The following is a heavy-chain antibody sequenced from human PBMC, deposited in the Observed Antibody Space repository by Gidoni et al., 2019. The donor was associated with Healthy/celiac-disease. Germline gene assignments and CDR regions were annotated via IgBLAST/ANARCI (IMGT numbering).Heavy chain of an antibody. CDR1: GGSISTDY. CDR3: ARRGSGWNWYFDL. V-gene: IGHV4-59*08. CDR2: IYYSGST. J-gene: IGHJ2*01. D-gene: IGHD6-19*01. Sequence: QVQLQESGPGLVKPSETLSLTCTVSGGSISTDYWSWIRQPPGKGLEWIGYIYYSGSTNYHPSLKSRVTISVDTSKNQFSLKLRSVTAADTAVYYCARRGSGWNWYFDLWGRGTLVTVSS.